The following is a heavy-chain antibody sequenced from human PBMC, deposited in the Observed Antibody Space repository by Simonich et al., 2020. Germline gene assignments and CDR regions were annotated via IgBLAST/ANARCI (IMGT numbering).Heavy chain of an antibody. J-gene: IGHJ4*02. D-gene: IGHD2-8*01. CDR3: ARQRVLMVYAIDY. V-gene: IGHV4-39*01. CDR1: GGSISSSSYY. CDR2: IYYTRST. Sequence: QLQLQESGPGLVKPSETLSLTCTVSGGSISSSSYYWGWIRPPPGKGLGWIGGIYYTRSTSYNPSLKSRGTISVDTSKNQFALKLSSVTAADTAVYYCARQRVLMVYAIDYWGQGTLVTVSS.